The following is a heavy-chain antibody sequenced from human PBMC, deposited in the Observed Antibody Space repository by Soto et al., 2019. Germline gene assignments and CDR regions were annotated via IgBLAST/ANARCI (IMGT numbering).Heavy chain of an antibody. J-gene: IGHJ4*02. CDR1: GGSISSYY. CDR2: IYYSGST. V-gene: IGHV4-59*01. CDR3: ATQTANFYGSGSYYLPFDY. D-gene: IGHD3-10*01. Sequence: QVQLQDWGPGLVKPSETLSLTCTVSGGSISSYYWTWIRQPPGKGLEWIGNIYYSGSTTYNPSLKSRVTISVDTSKNQFSLRLSSVTAADTAVYYCATQTANFYGSGSYYLPFDYWGQGTLVTVSS.